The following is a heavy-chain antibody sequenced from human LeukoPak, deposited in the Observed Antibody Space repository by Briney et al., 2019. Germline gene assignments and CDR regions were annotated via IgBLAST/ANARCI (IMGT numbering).Heavy chain of an antibody. V-gene: IGHV4-39*01. D-gene: IGHD3-10*01. Sequence: PSETLSLTCTVSGGSISSSSYYWAWIRQPPGTGLEWIGSIYYSGTTFYNPSLKSRVTISVDTSKSQFSLNLSSVTAADTAVYFCARGGELLGRTAHDAFDIWGQGTMVTVSS. CDR1: GGSISSSSYY. J-gene: IGHJ3*02. CDR2: IYYSGTT. CDR3: ARGGELLGRTAHDAFDI.